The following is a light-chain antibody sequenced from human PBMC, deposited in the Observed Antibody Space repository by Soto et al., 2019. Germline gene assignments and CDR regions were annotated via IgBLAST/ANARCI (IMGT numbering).Light chain of an antibody. V-gene: IGKV3-15*01. Sequence: EIVLTQSPATLSMSPGERAALSCRASQSVGIHLAWYHQKPGQAPRLLLYSASTRAAGIPPRFSASGSGTEFTLTISSLQSEDFAVYYCQQYNNWPLTFGPGTRVDIK. J-gene: IGKJ3*01. CDR2: SAS. CDR1: QSVGIH. CDR3: QQYNNWPLT.